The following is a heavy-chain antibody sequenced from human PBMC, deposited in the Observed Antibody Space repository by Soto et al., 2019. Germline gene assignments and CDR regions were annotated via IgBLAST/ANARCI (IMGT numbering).Heavy chain of an antibody. Sequence: SVKVSCKASGGTFSSYAISWVRQAPGQGLEWMGGIIPIFGTANYAQKFQGRVTITADESTSTAYMELSSLRSEDAAVYYCARDVCGGSCYWYYWRQGTLVTVSS. CDR2: IIPIFGTA. CDR3: ARDVCGGSCYWYY. CDR1: GGTFSSYA. V-gene: IGHV1-69*13. D-gene: IGHD2-15*01. J-gene: IGHJ4*02.